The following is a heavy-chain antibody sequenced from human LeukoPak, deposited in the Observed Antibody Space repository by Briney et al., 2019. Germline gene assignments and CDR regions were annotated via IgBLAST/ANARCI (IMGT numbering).Heavy chain of an antibody. CDR2: IYHSGST. Sequence: SETLSLTCTVSGYSISSGYYWGWIRQPPGKGLEWIGSIYHSGSTYNNPSLKSRVTISVDTSKNQFSLKLSSVTAADTAVYYCARVISPRRYFDYWGQGTLVTVSS. V-gene: IGHV4-38-2*02. J-gene: IGHJ4*02. CDR1: GYSISSGYY. CDR3: ARVISPRRYFDY. D-gene: IGHD3-16*01.